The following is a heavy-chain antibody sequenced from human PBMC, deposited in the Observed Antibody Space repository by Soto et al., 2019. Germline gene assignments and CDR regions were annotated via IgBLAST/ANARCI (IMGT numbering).Heavy chain of an antibody. CDR3: ARDLAAADY. CDR1: GYIFINYY. Sequence: QVHLVQSGAEVKKPGASVKASCKASGYIFINYYIHWVRQAPGQGLEWIGIINTNGGSTNYAQKFRGRVTMARDTSTITVYMDRSSLRSDDTAVYYCARDLAAADYWGQGTLVTVSS. CDR2: INTNGGST. D-gene: IGHD6-13*01. V-gene: IGHV1-46*01. J-gene: IGHJ4*02.